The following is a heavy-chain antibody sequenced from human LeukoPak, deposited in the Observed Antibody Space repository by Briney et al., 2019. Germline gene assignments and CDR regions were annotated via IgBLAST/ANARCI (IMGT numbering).Heavy chain of an antibody. CDR3: ARGADYYDTSRYQYYFDY. J-gene: IGHJ4*02. Sequence: PGGSLRLSCAASGFTFSRYGIHWVRQAPGKGLEWVTLISSDGSNKYYAHSVKGRFTISRDNSKNTLYLRMNILRVEDTAMYYRARGADYYDTSRYQYYFDYWGQGTLVTVSS. V-gene: IGHV3-30*03. CDR2: ISSDGSNK. D-gene: IGHD3-22*01. CDR1: GFTFSRYG.